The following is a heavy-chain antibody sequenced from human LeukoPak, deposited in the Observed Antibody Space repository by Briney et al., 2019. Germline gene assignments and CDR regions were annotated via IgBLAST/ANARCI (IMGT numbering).Heavy chain of an antibody. J-gene: IGHJ4*02. CDR3: ARGWEPQTFDY. V-gene: IGHV4-61*02. Sequence: CNPSLKSRVTISLDTSKNQFSLKLSSVTAADTAVYYCARGWEPQTFDYWGQGTLVTVSS. D-gene: IGHD1-26*01.